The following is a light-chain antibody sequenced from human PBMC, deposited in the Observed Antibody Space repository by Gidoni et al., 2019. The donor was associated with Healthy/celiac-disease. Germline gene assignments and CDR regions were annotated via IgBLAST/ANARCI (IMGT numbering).Light chain of an antibody. J-gene: IGKJ4*01. CDR3: QQLGT. Sequence: IQFTQSPSSLSASVGDRVTSTCRASQGISSYLAWYQQKPGKAPKLLIYAASTLQSGVPSRFSGSGSGTDFTLTISSLQPEDFATYYCQQLGTFGGGTKVEIK. CDR1: QGISSY. CDR2: AAS. V-gene: IGKV1-9*01.